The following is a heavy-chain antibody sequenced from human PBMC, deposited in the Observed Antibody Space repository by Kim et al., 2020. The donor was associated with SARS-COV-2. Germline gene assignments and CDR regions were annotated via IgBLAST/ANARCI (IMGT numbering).Heavy chain of an antibody. Sequence: YAQVFTGRFVFSLDTSVSTAYLQISSLKAEDTAVYYCARDSYSSGKSGDYWGQGTLVTVSS. V-gene: IGHV7-4-1*02. CDR3: ARDSYSSGKSGDY. J-gene: IGHJ4*02. D-gene: IGHD6-19*01.